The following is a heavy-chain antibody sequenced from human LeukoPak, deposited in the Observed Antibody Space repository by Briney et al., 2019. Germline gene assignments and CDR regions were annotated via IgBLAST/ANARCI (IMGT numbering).Heavy chain of an antibody. J-gene: IGHJ6*02. CDR2: INHSGST. V-gene: IGHV4-39*07. CDR1: GGSISSTSYY. D-gene: IGHD3-22*01. CDR3: ASYYYDSSGPTPYYYYYYGMDV. Sequence: SETLSLTCTVSGGSISSTSYYWSWIRQPPGKGLEWIGEINHSGSTNYNPSLKGRVTISVDTSKNQFSLKLSSVTAADTAVYYCASYYYDSSGPTPYYYYYYGMDVWGQGTTVTVSS.